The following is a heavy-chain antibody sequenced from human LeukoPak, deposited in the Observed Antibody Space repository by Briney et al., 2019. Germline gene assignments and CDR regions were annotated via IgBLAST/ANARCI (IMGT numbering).Heavy chain of an antibody. CDR2: INPNSGGT. CDR3: ARGRSIAARPGYFQH. CDR1: GYIFTDYY. D-gene: IGHD6-6*01. Sequence: ASVKVSCKASGYIFTDYYFHWVRQAPGQGLEWMGWINPNSGGTNYAQKFQGRVTMTRDTSISTAYMELNSLRSEDTAVYYCARGRSIAARPGYFQHWGQGTLVTVSS. V-gene: IGHV1-2*02. J-gene: IGHJ1*01.